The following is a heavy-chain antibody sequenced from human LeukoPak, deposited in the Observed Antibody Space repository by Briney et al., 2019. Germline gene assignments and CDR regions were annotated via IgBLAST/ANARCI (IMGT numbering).Heavy chain of an antibody. Sequence: GGSLRLSCAASGFTFSDYYMSWIRQAPGKGLEGVSYISSSGSTIYYADSVKGRFTISRDNAKNSLYLQMNSLRAEDTAVYYCARDKQVVVPAANYYYYMDVWGKGTTVTVSS. J-gene: IGHJ6*03. CDR1: GFTFSDYY. V-gene: IGHV3-11*01. CDR3: ARDKQVVVPAANYYYYMDV. D-gene: IGHD2-2*01. CDR2: ISSSGSTI.